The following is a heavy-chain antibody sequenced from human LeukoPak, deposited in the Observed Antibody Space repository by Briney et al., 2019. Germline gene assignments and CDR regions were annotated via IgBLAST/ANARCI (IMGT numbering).Heavy chain of an antibody. J-gene: IGHJ4*02. Sequence: SETLSLTCTVSGGSISSSSYYWGWIRQPPGKGLEWIGSIYYSGSTYYNPSLKSRVTISVDTSKNQFSLKLSSVTAADTAVYYCARTKGRLLASDYWGQGTLVTVSS. D-gene: IGHD3-3*02. CDR1: GGSISSSSYY. V-gene: IGHV4-39*07. CDR3: ARTKGRLLASDY. CDR2: IYYSGST.